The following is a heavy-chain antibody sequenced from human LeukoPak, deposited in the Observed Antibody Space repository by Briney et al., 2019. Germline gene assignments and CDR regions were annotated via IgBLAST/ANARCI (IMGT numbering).Heavy chain of an antibody. J-gene: IGHJ4*02. CDR1: GFTFSSYS. CDR3: ARAERDGYNWDY. D-gene: IGHD5-24*01. CDR2: ISSSSSYI. V-gene: IGHV3-21*01. Sequence: GGSLRLSCAASGFTFSSYSMNWVRQAPGKGLEWVSSISSSSSYIYYADSEKGRFTISRDNAKNSLYLQMNSLRAEDTAVYYCARAERDGYNWDYWGQGTLVTVSS.